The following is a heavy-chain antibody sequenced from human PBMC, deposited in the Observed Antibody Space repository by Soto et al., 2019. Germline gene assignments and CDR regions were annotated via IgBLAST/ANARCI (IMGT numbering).Heavy chain of an antibody. CDR2: INPSGGST. CDR1: GYTFTSYY. CDR3: ARDRPSIVDTAMVIHYGMDV. D-gene: IGHD5-18*01. Sequence: ASVKVSCKASGYTFTSYYMHWVRQAPGQGLEWMGIINPSGGSTSYAQKFQGRVTMTRDTSTSTVYMELSSLRSEDTAVYYCARDRPSIVDTAMVIHYGMDVWGQGTTVTVSS. V-gene: IGHV1-46*01. J-gene: IGHJ6*02.